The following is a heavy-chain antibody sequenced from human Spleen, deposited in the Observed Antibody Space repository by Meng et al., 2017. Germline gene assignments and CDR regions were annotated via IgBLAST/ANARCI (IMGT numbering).Heavy chain of an antibody. Sequence: QVQFVQSGAEVKKPGASVKISCKASGYTFTNNAIQWVRQAPGQRLEWMGWIRVGNDETHYSQKFQGRVTISRDTSASTAYMELSSLRSEDTAIYYCARDLNGDRGIYFDYWGQGTLVTVSS. J-gene: IGHJ4*02. CDR3: ARDLNGDRGIYFDY. V-gene: IGHV1-3*01. D-gene: IGHD3-10*01. CDR2: IRVGNDET. CDR1: GYTFTNNA.